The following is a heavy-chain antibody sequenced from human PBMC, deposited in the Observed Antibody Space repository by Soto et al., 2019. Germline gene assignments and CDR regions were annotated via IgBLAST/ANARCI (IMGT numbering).Heavy chain of an antibody. D-gene: IGHD3-22*01. J-gene: IGHJ6*02. CDR2: IWYDGSNK. V-gene: IGHV3-33*01. CDR3: ARHDSSGYYYYYGMDV. CDR1: GFTFSSYG. Sequence: GSLRLSCAASGFTFSSYGMHWVRQAPGKGLEWVAVIWYDGSNKYYADSVKGRFTISRDNSKNTLYLQMNSLRAEDTAVYYCARHDSSGYYYYYGMDVWGQGTTVTVSS.